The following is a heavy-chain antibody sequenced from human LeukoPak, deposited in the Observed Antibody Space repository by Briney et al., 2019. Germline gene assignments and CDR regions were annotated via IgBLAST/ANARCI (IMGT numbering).Heavy chain of an antibody. CDR2: SRDKGNSYST. CDR1: GFTLSDHY. CDR3: APSSPLD. J-gene: IGHJ4*02. V-gene: IGHV3-72*01. Sequence: GGALRLSCGASGFTLSDHYIDWGRQAPGKGLGGVGRSRDKGNSYSTEYAASVKGRFTISRDDSKPSLYLQINSPKTEPTTVYYCAPSSPLDWGQGTLVTVSS.